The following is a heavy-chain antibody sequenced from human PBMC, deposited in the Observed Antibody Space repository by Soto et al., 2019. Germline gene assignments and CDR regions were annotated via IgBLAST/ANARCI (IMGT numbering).Heavy chain of an antibody. CDR1: GYTFTSYA. CDR3: ARAPMVRGVYPYYYYYYMDV. D-gene: IGHD3-10*01. CDR2: ISAYNGNT. J-gene: IGHJ6*03. V-gene: IGHV1-18*01. Sequence: GASVKVSCKASGYTFTSYAMHWVRQAPGQRLEWMGWISAYNGNTNYAQKLQGRVTMTTDTSTSTAYMELRSLRSDDTAVYYCARAPMVRGVYPYYYYYYMDVWGKGTTVTVS.